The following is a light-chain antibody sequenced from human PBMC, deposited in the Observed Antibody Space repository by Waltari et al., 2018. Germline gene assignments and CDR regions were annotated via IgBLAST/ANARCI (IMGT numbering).Light chain of an antibody. Sequence: DIQMTQFPSSLSASVGDKVPITCRTSQGISSWLAWYQQKPGKAPELLIYAASSLQSGVPSRFSGSGSGTDYTLTISSLQPEDFATYYCQQGYIAPWTFGQGTKVEIK. J-gene: IGKJ1*01. V-gene: IGKV1-12*02. CDR3: QQGYIAPWT. CDR2: AAS. CDR1: QGISSW.